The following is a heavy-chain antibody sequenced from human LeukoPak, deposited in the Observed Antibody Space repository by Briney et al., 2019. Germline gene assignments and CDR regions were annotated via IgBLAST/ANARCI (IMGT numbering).Heavy chain of an antibody. Sequence: GGSLRLSCAASGFTFSSYWMHWVRQAPGKGLVWVSRINSDGTIIGYADSVKGRFTISRDNAKNTLYLQMNSLRADDTAVYYCARSMYCGGDCYYYFDYWGQGTLVTVSS. J-gene: IGHJ4*02. D-gene: IGHD2-21*02. V-gene: IGHV3-74*01. CDR1: GFTFSSYW. CDR2: INSDGTII. CDR3: ARSMYCGGDCYYYFDY.